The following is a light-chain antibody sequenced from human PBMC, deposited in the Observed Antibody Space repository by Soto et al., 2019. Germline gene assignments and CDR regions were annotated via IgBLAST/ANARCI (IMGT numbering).Light chain of an antibody. J-gene: IGLJ2*01. V-gene: IGLV2-14*01. CDR1: SSDVGDYDY. Sequence: QSVLTQPASVSGSPGQSITISCTGTSSDVGDYDYVSWYQQYAGKAPKMMIYEVSNRPSGVSNRFSGSKAGNTASLTISGLQAEGEADYSCSSYRSSNTLLFGGGTKVTVL. CDR3: SSYRSSNTLL. CDR2: EVS.